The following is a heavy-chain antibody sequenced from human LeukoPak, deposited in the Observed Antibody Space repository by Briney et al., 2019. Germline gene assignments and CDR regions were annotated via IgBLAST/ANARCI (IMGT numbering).Heavy chain of an antibody. Sequence: SETLSLTCTVSGGFISSGDYIWSWIRQPPGKGLEWIGYIYYSGSGSTFYNPSLKSRITISVDTSKNHFSLRLSSVTAADAAVYYCARGPYCSSTSCYPRYYFDYWGRGTLVTVSS. J-gene: IGHJ4*02. CDR2: IYYSGSGST. D-gene: IGHD2-2*01. V-gene: IGHV4-30-4*02. CDR3: ARGPYCSSTSCYPRYYFDY. CDR1: GGFISSGDYI.